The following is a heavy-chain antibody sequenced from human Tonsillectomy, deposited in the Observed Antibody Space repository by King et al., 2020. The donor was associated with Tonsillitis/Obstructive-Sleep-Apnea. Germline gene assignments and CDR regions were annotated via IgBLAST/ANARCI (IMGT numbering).Heavy chain of an antibody. CDR2: IYSGGST. CDR3: ARGLGSFYSGYDLDY. CDR1: GFTVSNNY. Sequence: VQLVESGGGLVQPGKSLRLSCAASGFTVSNNYMSWVRQAPGKGLEWVSVIYSGGSTYYADSVKGRFTISRENSKNTLYLQMNSLRAEDTAVYYCARGLGSFYSGYDLDYWGQGTLVTVSS. J-gene: IGHJ4*02. V-gene: IGHV3-66*01. D-gene: IGHD5-12*01.